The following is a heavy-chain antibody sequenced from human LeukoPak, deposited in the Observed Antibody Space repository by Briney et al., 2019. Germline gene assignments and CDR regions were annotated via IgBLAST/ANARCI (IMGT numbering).Heavy chain of an antibody. CDR2: ISYSVST. CDR1: GGSITSSGYY. J-gene: IGHJ4*02. CDR3: ARRIPTFFFDF. Sequence: SETRSLTCTVSGGSITSSGYYWGWIRQPPGKELEWIGSISYSVSTYYNPSLKRPVTISVDTSKKPFSLELSSVTAADTAVYYWARRIPTFFFDFWGQGIGITVSS. D-gene: IGHD2/OR15-2a*01. V-gene: IGHV4-39*01.